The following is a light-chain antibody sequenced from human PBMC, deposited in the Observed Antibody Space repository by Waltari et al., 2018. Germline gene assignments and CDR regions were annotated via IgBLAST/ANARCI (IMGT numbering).Light chain of an antibody. Sequence: VLTQSPDTLSLSPGERATLSCRASHTIRNINLAWYQQKPGQPPRLLIYDVSGSATGITDRFSASGSGTDFTLTISRLEPEDFAVYYCQHYDNSPRMYTFGQGTKLEIK. J-gene: IGKJ2*01. CDR1: HTIRNIN. CDR2: DVS. CDR3: QHYDNSPRMYT. V-gene: IGKV3-20*01.